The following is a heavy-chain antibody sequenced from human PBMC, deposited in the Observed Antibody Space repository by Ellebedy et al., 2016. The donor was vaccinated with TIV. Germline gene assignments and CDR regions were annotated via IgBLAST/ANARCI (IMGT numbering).Heavy chain of an antibody. CDR1: GINFSLYG. CDR2: ISNDGSKK. V-gene: IGHV3-30*03. D-gene: IGHD2-15*01. Sequence: GGSLRLSXGASGINFSLYGMHWVRQAPGKGLEWVAVISNDGSKKYYVDSVKGRFTISRDNSKNTLYLQMNSLRAEDTAVYYCARDHGSGSCYDYWGQGALVTVSS. J-gene: IGHJ4*02. CDR3: ARDHGSGSCYDY.